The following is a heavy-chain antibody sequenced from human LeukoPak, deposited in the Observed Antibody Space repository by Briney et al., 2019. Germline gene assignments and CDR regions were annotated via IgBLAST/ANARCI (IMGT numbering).Heavy chain of an antibody. CDR2: ISAYNGNT. V-gene: IGHV1-18*01. D-gene: IGHD1-14*01. J-gene: IGHJ6*03. Sequence: GASVKVSCKASGYTFTSYGISWVRQAPGQGLEWMGWISAYNGNTNYAQKLQGRVTMTTDTSTSTAYMELRSLRSDDTAVYYCARARRPRTLPYYYYYMDVWGKGTTVTISS. CDR3: ARARRPRTLPYYYYYMDV. CDR1: GYTFTSYG.